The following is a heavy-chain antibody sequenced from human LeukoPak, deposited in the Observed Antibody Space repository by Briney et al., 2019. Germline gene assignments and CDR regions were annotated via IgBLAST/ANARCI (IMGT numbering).Heavy chain of an antibody. D-gene: IGHD3-3*01. Sequence: GGSLRLSCAASGFTFSSYWMSWVRQAPGKGLERVANIKQDGSEKYYVDSVKGRFTISRDNAKNSLYLQMNSLRAEDTAVYYCARENTIFGVVINYWGQGTLVTVSS. CDR1: GFTFSSYW. CDR3: ARENTIFGVVINY. CDR2: IKQDGSEK. J-gene: IGHJ4*02. V-gene: IGHV3-7*01.